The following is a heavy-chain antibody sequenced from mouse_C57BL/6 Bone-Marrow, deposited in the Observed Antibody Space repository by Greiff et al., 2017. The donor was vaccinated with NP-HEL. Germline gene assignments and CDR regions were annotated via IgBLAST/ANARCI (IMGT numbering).Heavy chain of an antibody. CDR2: IDPENGDT. CDR1: GFNIKDDY. CDR3: TRYNCGSSPCAD. D-gene: IGHD1-1*01. V-gene: IGHV14-4*01. Sequence: VQLQQSGAELVRPGASVKLSCTASGFNIKDDYMHWVKQRPEQGLEWIGWIDPENGDTEYASKFQGKATMTADKSSNTAYLQLSSLTSEYTAVYYCTRYNCGSSPCADWGKGTLVTVSA. J-gene: IGHJ3*01.